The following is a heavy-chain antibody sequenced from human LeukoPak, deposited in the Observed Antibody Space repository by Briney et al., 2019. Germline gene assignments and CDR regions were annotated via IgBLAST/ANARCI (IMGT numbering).Heavy chain of an antibody. Sequence: QTGGSLRLSCAASGFTFSSYGMHWVRQAPGKGLEWVAVIWYDGSNKYYADSVKGRFTISKDNSKNTLYLQMNSLRAEDTAVYYCARRRGYSGYDPDYWGQGTLVTVSS. V-gene: IGHV3-33*01. D-gene: IGHD5-12*01. CDR2: IWYDGSNK. CDR3: ARRRGYSGYDPDY. J-gene: IGHJ4*02. CDR1: GFTFSSYG.